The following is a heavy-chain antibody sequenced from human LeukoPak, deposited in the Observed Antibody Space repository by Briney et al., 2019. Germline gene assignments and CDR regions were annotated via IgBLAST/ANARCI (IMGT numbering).Heavy chain of an antibody. V-gene: IGHV1-24*01. J-gene: IGHJ3*02. CDR3: ATPGPDWGDAFDI. CDR2: FDPEDGET. Sequence: ASVKVSCKVSGYSVMELSMHWVRQAPGKGLEWMGGFDPEDGETIYAQKFQGRVTMTEDTSTDTPYMELSSLRSEDTAVYYCATPGPDWGDAFDIWGQGTMVTVSS. CDR1: GYSVMELS. D-gene: IGHD3/OR15-3a*01.